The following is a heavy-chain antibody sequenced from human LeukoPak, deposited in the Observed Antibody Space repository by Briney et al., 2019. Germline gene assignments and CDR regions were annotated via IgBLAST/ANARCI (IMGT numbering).Heavy chain of an antibody. D-gene: IGHD3-16*01. J-gene: IGHJ5*02. V-gene: IGHV1-2*02. CDR3: ARSFRAHNWFDP. Sequence: ASVKVSCKASGYTFTSYGISWVRQAPGQGLEWMGWINPNSGGTSYAQKFQGRVTMTRDTSISTAYMELSRLRSDDTAVYYCARSFRAHNWFDPWGQGTLVTVSS. CDR1: GYTFTSYG. CDR2: INPNSGGT.